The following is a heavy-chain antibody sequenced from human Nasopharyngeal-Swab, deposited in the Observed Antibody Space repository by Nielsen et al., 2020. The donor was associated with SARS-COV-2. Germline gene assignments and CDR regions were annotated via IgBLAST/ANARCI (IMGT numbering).Heavy chain of an antibody. CDR2: ISGSDYTT. CDR1: GFTFRSYA. Sequence: GESLKISCAASGFTFRSYAISWVRQAPGKGLEWVSVISGSDYTTYYADSVRGRFTISRDNSKNTLNLQMNNLRAEDTAIYYCAKDRDSGDDSEEYYHYYGMDVWGQGAPVTVSS. D-gene: IGHD5-12*01. V-gene: IGHV3-23*01. J-gene: IGHJ6*02. CDR3: AKDRDSGDDSEEYYHYYGMDV.